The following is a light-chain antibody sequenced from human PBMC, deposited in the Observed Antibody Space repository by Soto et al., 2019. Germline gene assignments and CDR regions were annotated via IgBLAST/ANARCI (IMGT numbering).Light chain of an antibody. CDR3: QQLNTFPVT. CDR2: ASS. CDR1: QGISSY. J-gene: IGKJ5*01. Sequence: DIQLTQSPSFLSASVGDRVTISCRASQGISSYLAWYQQTPGKAPKLLIYASSTLQSGVPSRFSGSGSVTEFTLTIGSLQPEDFATYYCQQLNTFPVTFCQGTRLDI. V-gene: IGKV1-9*01.